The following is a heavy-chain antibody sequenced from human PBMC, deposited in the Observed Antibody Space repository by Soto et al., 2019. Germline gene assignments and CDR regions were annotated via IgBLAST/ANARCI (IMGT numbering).Heavy chain of an antibody. D-gene: IGHD6-19*01. CDR2: ISSSSSTI. CDR3: ARERAVGTAVALNWFDP. Sequence: EVQLLESGGGLVQPGGSLRLSCAASGFTFSSYSMNWVRQAPGKGLEWVSYISSSSSTIYYANSVKGRFTISRDTAKNSLYLQRNSLRDAYTAVYYCARERAVGTAVALNWFDPWGQGTLVSVSS. J-gene: IGHJ5*02. V-gene: IGHV3-48*02. CDR1: GFTFSSYS.